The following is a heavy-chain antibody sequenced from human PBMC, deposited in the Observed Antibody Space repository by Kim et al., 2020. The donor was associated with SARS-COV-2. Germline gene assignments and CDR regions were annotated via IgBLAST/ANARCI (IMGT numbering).Heavy chain of an antibody. J-gene: IGHJ6*02. V-gene: IGHV4-39*01. D-gene: IGHD2-15*01. CDR2: IYYSGST. Sequence: SETLSLTCTVSGGSISSSSYYWGWIRQPPGKGLEWIGSIYYSGSTYYNPSLKSRVTISVDTSKNQFSLKLSSVTAADTAVYYCARRLEAMASLGYCSGGSCRDYYGMDVWGQGTTVTVSS. CDR1: GGSISSSSYY. CDR3: ARRLEAMASLGYCSGGSCRDYYGMDV.